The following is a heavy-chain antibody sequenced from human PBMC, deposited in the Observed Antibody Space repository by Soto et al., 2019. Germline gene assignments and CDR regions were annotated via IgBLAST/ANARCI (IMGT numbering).Heavy chain of an antibody. V-gene: IGHV1-18*04. CDR3: VRDIMGVLSY. Sequence: QAQLVQSGAEVNKPGASVKLSCKASGYIFTSYGFTWLRQAPGQGLEWLGSIVTYSGEGDYPQRFQGTVTMTTETSTTTAYMQLRSLSSDDTAVYYCVRDIMGVLSYLGEGALRSVSS. D-gene: IGHD2-8*01. CDR2: IVTYSGEG. J-gene: IGHJ4*02. CDR1: GYIFTSYG.